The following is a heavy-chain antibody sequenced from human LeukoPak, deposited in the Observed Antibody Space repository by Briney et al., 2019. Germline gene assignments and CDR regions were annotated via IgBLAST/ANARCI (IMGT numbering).Heavy chain of an antibody. Sequence: GGSLRLSCAASGVTFSRYGMHWVRQAPGKGLEWVAVISYEGGTQHYADSVKGRFIISRDNPRNTLYLQMNILRTEDTAVYYCAKEGTPHVSTWYDLWGQGAQVIVSS. CDR3: AKEGTPHVSTWYDL. CDR2: ISYEGGTQ. D-gene: IGHD3-10*01. V-gene: IGHV3-30*18. J-gene: IGHJ5*02. CDR1: GVTFSRYG.